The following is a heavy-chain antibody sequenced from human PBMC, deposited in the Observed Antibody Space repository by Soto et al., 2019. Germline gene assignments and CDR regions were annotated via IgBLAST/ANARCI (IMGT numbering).Heavy chain of an antibody. D-gene: IGHD3-3*01. CDR2: IIPIFGTA. CDR1: GGTFSSYA. CDR3: AREGITIFGVVISAYGMDV. J-gene: IGHJ6*02. V-gene: IGHV1-69*12. Sequence: QVQLVQSGAEVKKPGSSVKVSCKASGGTFSSYAISWVRQAPGQGLEWMGGIIPIFGTANYAQKFQGRVTITADESTSTAYMELSSLRSEDTAVYYCAREGITIFGVVISAYGMDVWGQGTTVTVSS.